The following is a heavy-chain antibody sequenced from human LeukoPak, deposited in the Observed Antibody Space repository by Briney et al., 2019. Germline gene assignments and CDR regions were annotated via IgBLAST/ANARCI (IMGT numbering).Heavy chain of an antibody. D-gene: IGHD3-22*01. CDR2: IIPIFGTA. CDR1: GGTFSSYA. V-gene: IGHV1-69*13. CDR3: ASNYDSSGYYSLRLAFDI. J-gene: IGHJ3*02. Sequence: SVKVSCKASGGTFSSYAISWVRQAPGQGLEWMGGIIPIFGTANYAQKFQGRVTITADESTSTAYMELSSLRSEDTAVYYCASNYDSSGYYSLRLAFDIWGQGTMVTVSS.